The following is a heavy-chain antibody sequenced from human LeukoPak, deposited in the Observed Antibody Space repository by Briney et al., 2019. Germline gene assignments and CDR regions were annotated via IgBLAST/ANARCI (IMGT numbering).Heavy chain of an antibody. J-gene: IGHJ4*02. CDR1: GGSFSGYY. CDR2: INHSGST. V-gene: IGHV4-34*01. Sequence: SSETLSLTCAVYGGSFSGYYWSWIRQPPGKGLEWIGEINHSGSTNYNPSLKSRVTISVDTSKNQFSLKLSSVTAADTAVYYCARVHYDYVWGSYRSRHFDYWGQGTLVTVSS. CDR3: ARVHYDYVWGSYRSRHFDY. D-gene: IGHD3-16*02.